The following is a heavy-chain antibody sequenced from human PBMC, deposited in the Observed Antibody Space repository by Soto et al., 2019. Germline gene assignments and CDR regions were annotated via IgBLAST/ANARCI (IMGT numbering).Heavy chain of an antibody. CDR2: ISSSSAYI. V-gene: IGHV3-21*01. CDR3: TRDASRDSSARGWFDP. Sequence: GGSLRLSCAASGFTFSSYTMNWVRQAPGRGLEWVASISSSSAYIYYTDALRGRFTISRDNAKNSLHLQMNSLRAEDTAVYYCTRDASRDSSARGWFDPWGPGTLVTVYS. J-gene: IGHJ5*02. CDR1: GFTFSSYT. D-gene: IGHD6-13*01.